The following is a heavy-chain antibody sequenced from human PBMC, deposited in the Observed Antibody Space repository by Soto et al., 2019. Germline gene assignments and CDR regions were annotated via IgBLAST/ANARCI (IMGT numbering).Heavy chain of an antibody. V-gene: IGHV3-23*01. CDR1: GFTFSTYA. CDR3: AEDRGSGWYPY. D-gene: IGHD6-19*01. J-gene: IGHJ4*02. Sequence: EVQLLESGGGLVQPGGSLRLSCAASGFTFSTYAMSWVRQAPGKGLEWVSAISDSGGSTYYADSVKGRFTISRDNSKSTLYLQLNTLRPEDTAVYYCAEDRGSGWYPYWGQGTLVTVSS. CDR2: ISDSGGST.